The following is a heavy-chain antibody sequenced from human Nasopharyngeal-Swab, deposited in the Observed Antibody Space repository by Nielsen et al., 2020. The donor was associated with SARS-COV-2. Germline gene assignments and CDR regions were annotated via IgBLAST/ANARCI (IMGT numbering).Heavy chain of an antibody. V-gene: IGHV3-73*01. D-gene: IGHD3-10*01. Sequence: GESLKISCAASGLTFSGSAMHWVRQASGKGLEWVGRIRSKANSYATAYAASVKGRFTISRDDSKNTAYLQMNSLKTEDTAVYYCTRRAESGDDAFDIWGQGTMVTVSS. CDR2: IRSKANSYAT. CDR1: GLTFSGSA. CDR3: TRRAESGDDAFDI. J-gene: IGHJ3*02.